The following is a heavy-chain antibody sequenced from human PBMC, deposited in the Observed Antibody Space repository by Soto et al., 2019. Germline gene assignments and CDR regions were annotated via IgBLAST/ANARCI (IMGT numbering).Heavy chain of an antibody. V-gene: IGHV4-59*08. CDR3: ATSTTYCSGGSCYSWFDP. J-gene: IGHJ5*02. CDR2: IYYSGST. Sequence: PSETLSLTCTVSGGSISSYYWSWIQQPPGKGLEWIGYIYYSGSTNYNPSLKSRVTISVDTSKNQFSLKLSSVTAADTAVYYCATSTTYCSGGSCYSWFDPWGQGTLVTVSS. D-gene: IGHD2-15*01. CDR1: GGSISSYY.